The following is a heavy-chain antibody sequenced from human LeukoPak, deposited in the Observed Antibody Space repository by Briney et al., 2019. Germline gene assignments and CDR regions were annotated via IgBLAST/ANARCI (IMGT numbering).Heavy chain of an antibody. Sequence: SETLSLTCTVSGGSISRYYWSWIRLPPGKGLEWIGNIYYNGSTNYKPSLKSRVTIPVHTSKNQFSLNLRSLTAADTAVYYCARGGYSGYAFDRWGQGTRVTVSS. CDR2: IYYNGST. D-gene: IGHD5-12*01. V-gene: IGHV4-59*01. CDR3: ARGGYSGYAFDR. CDR1: GGSISRYY. J-gene: IGHJ5*02.